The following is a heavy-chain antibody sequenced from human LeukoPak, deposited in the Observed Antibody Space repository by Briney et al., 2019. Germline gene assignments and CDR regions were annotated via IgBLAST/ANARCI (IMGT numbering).Heavy chain of an antibody. D-gene: IGHD2-21*02. Sequence: GGSLRLSCAASGFTFSGYSMNWVRQAPGKGLGWVSSITRSGSHKYYADSVEGRFTISRDNTKNSLYLQMDSLRAEDTAVYYCVRACGGDCYLGDYWGQGTLVTVSS. CDR3: VRACGGDCYLGDY. CDR2: ITRSGSHK. V-gene: IGHV3-21*01. J-gene: IGHJ4*02. CDR1: GFTFSGYS.